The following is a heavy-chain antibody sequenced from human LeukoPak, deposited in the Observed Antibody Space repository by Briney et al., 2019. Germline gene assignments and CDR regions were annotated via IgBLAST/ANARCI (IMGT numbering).Heavy chain of an antibody. CDR2: ISSSSSYI. CDR1: GFTFSSYS. D-gene: IGHD3-22*01. J-gene: IGHJ4*02. CDR3: ARDGTYHDSSGYDDQPGYFDY. Sequence: PGGSLRLSCAASGFTFSSYSMNWVRQAPGKGLEWVSSISSSSSYIYYADSVKGRFTISRDNAKNSLYLQMNSLRAEDTAVYYCARDGTYHDSSGYDDQPGYFDYWGQGTLVTVSS. V-gene: IGHV3-21*01.